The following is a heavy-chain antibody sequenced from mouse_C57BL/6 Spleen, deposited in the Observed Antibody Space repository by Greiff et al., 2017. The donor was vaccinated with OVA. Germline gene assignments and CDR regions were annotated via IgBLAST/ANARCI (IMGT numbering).Heavy chain of an antibody. CDR3: LGFAY. CDR1: GYAFSSYW. J-gene: IGHJ3*01. CDR2: IYPGDGDT. V-gene: IGHV1-80*01. Sequence: VHLVESGAELVKPGASVKLSCKASGYAFSSYWMKWVKQRPGKGLEWIGQIYPGDGDTNYNGKFKGKATLTADKPSSTAYMQLSSLTSEDSAVDFCLGFAYWGQGTLVTVSA.